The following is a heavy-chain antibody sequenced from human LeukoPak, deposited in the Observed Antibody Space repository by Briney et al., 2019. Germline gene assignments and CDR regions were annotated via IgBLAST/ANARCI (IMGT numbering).Heavy chain of an antibody. V-gene: IGHV1-18*01. Sequence: ASVKVSCKASGYTFTSYGISWVRQAPGQGLEWMGWISAYNGITNYAQKLQGRVTMTTDTSTSTAYMELRSLRSDDTAVYYCARDIVVVPAAIQNDWFDPWGQGTLVTVSS. CDR2: ISAYNGIT. CDR3: ARDIVVVPAAIQNDWFDP. J-gene: IGHJ5*02. CDR1: GYTFTSYG. D-gene: IGHD2-2*02.